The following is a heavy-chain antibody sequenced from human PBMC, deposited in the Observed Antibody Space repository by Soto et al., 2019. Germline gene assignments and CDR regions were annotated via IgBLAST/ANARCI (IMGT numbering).Heavy chain of an antibody. V-gene: IGHV1-46*01. CDR3: ARVRADADVY. D-gene: IGHD6-19*01. J-gene: IGHJ4*02. CDR2: ISPSGDRS. CDR1: GYTFINYN. Sequence: QVQLMQSGAEVKRPGASVKISCKASGYTFINYNMNWVRQAPGQGLEWLGMISPSGDRSAYAPKFRGRVTMTSDTSTSTVYMELNSLRSEDTAVYYSARVRADADVYWGQGTLVIVSS.